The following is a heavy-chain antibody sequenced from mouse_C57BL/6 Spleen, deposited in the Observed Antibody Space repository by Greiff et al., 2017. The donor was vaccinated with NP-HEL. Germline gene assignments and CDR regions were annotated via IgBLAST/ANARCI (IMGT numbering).Heavy chain of an antibody. CDR2: ISSGGSYT. CDR1: GFTFSSYG. CDR3: ARHFDGYYFFDY. Sequence: EVNLVESGGDLVKPGGSLKLSCAASGFTFSSYGMSWVRQTPDKRLEWVATISSGGSYTYYPASVKGRFTITRDNAKNTLYLQMSSLNSEDTAIYYCARHFDGYYFFDYWGQGTTLTVSS. J-gene: IGHJ2*01. D-gene: IGHD2-3*01. V-gene: IGHV5-6*01.